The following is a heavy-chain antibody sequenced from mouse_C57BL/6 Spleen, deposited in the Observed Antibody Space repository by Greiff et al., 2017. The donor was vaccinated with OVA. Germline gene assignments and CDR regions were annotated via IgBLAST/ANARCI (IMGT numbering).Heavy chain of an antibody. Sequence: EVQVVESGGDLVKPGGSLKLSCAASGFTFSSSGMSWVRQTPDKRLEWVATISSGGGYTYYPDSVKGRVTISRDNAKNTLYLQMSRLNSEDTARYYCARHGGGYYLWYFDVWGTGTTVTVSS. V-gene: IGHV5-6*01. CDR2: ISSGGGYT. D-gene: IGHD2-3*01. J-gene: IGHJ1*03. CDR1: GFTFSSSG. CDR3: ARHGGGYYLWYFDV.